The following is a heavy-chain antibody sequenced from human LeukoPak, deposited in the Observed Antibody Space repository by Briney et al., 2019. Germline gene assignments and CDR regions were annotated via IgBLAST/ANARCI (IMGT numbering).Heavy chain of an antibody. CDR2: INHSGST. CDR1: GGSFSGYY. CDR3: ARLKPKNDY. J-gene: IGHJ4*02. Sequence: SETLSLTCAVYGGSFSGYYWSWIRQPPGKGLEWIGEINHSGSTNYNPSLKSRVTISVDTSKNQFSLKLGSVTAADTAVYYCARLKPKNDYWGQGTLVTVSS. V-gene: IGHV4-34*01.